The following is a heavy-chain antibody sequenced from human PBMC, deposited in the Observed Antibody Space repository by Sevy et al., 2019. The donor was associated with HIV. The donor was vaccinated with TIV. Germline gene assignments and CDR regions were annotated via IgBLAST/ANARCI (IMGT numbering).Heavy chain of an antibody. J-gene: IGHJ5*02. CDR2: ISYDGSNK. D-gene: IGHD3-22*01. CDR1: GFTFSSYA. CDR3: AREIEYYYDSSGYSPWFDP. V-gene: IGHV3-30-3*01. Sequence: GGCLRLSCAASGFTFSSYAMHWVRQAPGKGLEWVAVISYDGSNKYYADSVKGRFTISRDNSKNTLYLQMNSLRAEDTAVYYCAREIEYYYDSSGYSPWFDPWGQGTLVTVSS.